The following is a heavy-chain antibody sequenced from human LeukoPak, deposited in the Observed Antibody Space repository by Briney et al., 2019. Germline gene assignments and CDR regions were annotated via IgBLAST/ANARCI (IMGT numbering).Heavy chain of an antibody. CDR3: ARGVRIAVAGNIDY. Sequence: GRSLRLSCAASGFTFSRYAMHWVRQGPGKGLEWVAAISYDGSNKKYADSVKGRLTISRDNSKNTLYLQMNSLRAEDTAVYYCARGVRIAVAGNIDYWGQGTLVTVSS. D-gene: IGHD6-19*01. V-gene: IGHV3-30*04. CDR2: ISYDGSNK. CDR1: GFTFSRYA. J-gene: IGHJ4*02.